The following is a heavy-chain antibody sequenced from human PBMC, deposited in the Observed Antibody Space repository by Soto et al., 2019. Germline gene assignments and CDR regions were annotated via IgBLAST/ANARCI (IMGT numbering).Heavy chain of an antibody. V-gene: IGHV1-3*01. CDR3: ARDSLFSYESSGYYN. CDR2: INAGNGNT. CDR1: GYTFTSYA. J-gene: IGHJ4*02. D-gene: IGHD3-22*01. Sequence: QVRLVQSGAEVKKPGASVKVSCKASGYTFTSYAMHWVRQAPGQRLEWIGWINAGNGNTKYSQKFQRRVTITRDTSASTAYMELSSLRSEDTAVYYCARDSLFSYESSGYYNWGQGTLVTVSS.